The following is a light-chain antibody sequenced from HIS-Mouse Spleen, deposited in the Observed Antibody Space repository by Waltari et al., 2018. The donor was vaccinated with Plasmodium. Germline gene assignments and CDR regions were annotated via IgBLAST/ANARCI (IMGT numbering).Light chain of an antibody. Sequence: QSALTQPASVSGSPGQSITISSTGTSRDVGGYNYVSWYQQHPGKAPKLMIYDVSNRPSGVSNRFSGSKSGNTASLTISGLQAEDEADYYCSSYTSSSTYVFGTGTKVTVL. CDR3: SSYTSSSTYV. V-gene: IGLV2-14*03. J-gene: IGLJ1*01. CDR1: SRDVGGYNY. CDR2: DVS.